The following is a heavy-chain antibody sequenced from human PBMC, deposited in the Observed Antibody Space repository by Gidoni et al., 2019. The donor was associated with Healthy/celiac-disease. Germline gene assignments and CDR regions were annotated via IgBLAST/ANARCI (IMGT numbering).Heavy chain of an antibody. CDR1: GFTFSSYG. Sequence: QVQLVESGGGVVQPGRSLRLSCAASGFTFSSYGMHWVRQAPGKGLEWVAVISYEGSNKYYADSVKGRFTISRDNSKNTLYLQMNSLRAEDTAVYYCAKLSGIAGGMGFDYWGQGTLVTVSS. J-gene: IGHJ4*02. D-gene: IGHD6-13*01. CDR2: ISYEGSNK. CDR3: AKLSGIAGGMGFDY. V-gene: IGHV3-30*18.